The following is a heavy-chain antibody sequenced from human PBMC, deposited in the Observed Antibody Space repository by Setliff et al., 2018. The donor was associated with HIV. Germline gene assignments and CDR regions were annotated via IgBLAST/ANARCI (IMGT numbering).Heavy chain of an antibody. J-gene: IGHJ5*02. CDR2: SRNRANSYST. V-gene: IGHV3-72*01. D-gene: IGHD3-3*01. CDR1: GFTFNAHC. CDR3: ARVLLRTNAVYGVVSNRFDP. Sequence: PGGSLRLSCAASGFTFNAHCMDWVRQAPGKGLEWVARSRNRANSYSTEYAASVKGRFTISRDESENSLYLQMNSLQTEDTAVYYCARVLLRTNAVYGVVSNRFDPWGQGTLVTVSS.